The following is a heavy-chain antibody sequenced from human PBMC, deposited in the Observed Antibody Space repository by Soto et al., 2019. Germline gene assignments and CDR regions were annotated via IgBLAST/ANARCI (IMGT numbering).Heavy chain of an antibody. Sequence: EVQLVESGGNLVQPGGSLRLSCAASGFTFSNYWMHWVRQAPGKGLLWVSRINTDGSSTTYADSVEGRFTISRDNAKNTLYLEVNSLRAEDTAVYYCAGAPYYYFGMDVWGQGTTVTVSS. V-gene: IGHV3-74*01. J-gene: IGHJ6*02. CDR3: AGAPYYYFGMDV. CDR1: GFTFSNYW. CDR2: INTDGSST.